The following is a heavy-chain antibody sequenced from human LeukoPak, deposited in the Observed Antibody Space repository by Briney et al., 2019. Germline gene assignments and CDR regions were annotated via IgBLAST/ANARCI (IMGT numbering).Heavy chain of an antibody. J-gene: IGHJ6*02. D-gene: IGHD3-22*01. V-gene: IGHV3-21*01. CDR1: GFTFSSYS. Sequence: GGSLRLSCAASGFTFSSYSMNWVRQAPGKGLEWVSSISSSSSYIYYADSVKGRFTISRDNAKNSLYLQMNSLRAEDTAVYYCARSDYYDSSGYYYYYYGMDAWGQGTTVTVSS. CDR3: ARSDYYDSSGYYYYYYGMDA. CDR2: ISSSSSYI.